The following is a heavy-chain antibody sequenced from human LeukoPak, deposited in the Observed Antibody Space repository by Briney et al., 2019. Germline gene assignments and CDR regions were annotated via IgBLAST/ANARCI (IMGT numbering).Heavy chain of an antibody. CDR3: ARDTPTDSAFDI. CDR1: GFTFNTYW. J-gene: IGHJ3*02. V-gene: IGHV3-74*01. Sequence: PGGSLRLSCAASGFTFNTYWMHWVRQAPGKGLVWVSHINPDGSQTNYADSVTGRFTISRDNAKNTLYLQMNSLRAEDTAVYYCARDTPTDSAFDIWGQGTMVTVSS. CDR2: INPDGSQT. D-gene: IGHD2-21*01.